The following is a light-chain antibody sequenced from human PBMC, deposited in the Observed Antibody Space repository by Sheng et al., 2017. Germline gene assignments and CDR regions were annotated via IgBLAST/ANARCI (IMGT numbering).Light chain of an antibody. V-gene: IGLV1-36*01. CDR2: YDA. CDR1: NSNIGNNA. CDR3: ASWDDTLKGYV. J-gene: IGLJ1*01. Sequence: QSVLTQPPSVSEAPRERVTISCSGSNSNIGNNAVSWYQHFPGKAPKLLIYYDAVLPSGVSDRFSGSRSGTSASLAISGLQSEDEADYYCASWDDTLKGYVFGTGTKVTVL.